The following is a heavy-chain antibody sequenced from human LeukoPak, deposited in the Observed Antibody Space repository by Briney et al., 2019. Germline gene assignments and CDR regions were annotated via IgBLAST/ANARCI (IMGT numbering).Heavy chain of an antibody. D-gene: IGHD3-3*01. V-gene: IGHV7-4-1*02. CDR3: ARDPYPRDSWSDRGWFAP. CDR2: INPNTGNP. CDR1: GYTFTSYL. J-gene: IGHJ5*02. Sequence: ASVKVSCKTSGYTFTSYLMNWVRQAPAQGLEWMGYINPNTGNPTYAQAFTGRFVFSVDASVRTAYLEISSLKPEDTAFYYCARDPYPRDSWSDRGWFAPWGQGTLVTVSS.